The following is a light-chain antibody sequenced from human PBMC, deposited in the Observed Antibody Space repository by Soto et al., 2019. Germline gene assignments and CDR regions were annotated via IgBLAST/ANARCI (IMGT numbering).Light chain of an antibody. Sequence: EIVLTQFPGTLSLSPGERATLSCRASQSVSSYLAWYQQKPGQAPRLLIYDASNRATGIPARFSGSGSGTDFTLTISSLEPEDFAVYYCQQRSFTFGPGTKVDIK. CDR2: DAS. CDR1: QSVSSY. J-gene: IGKJ3*01. CDR3: QQRSFT. V-gene: IGKV3-11*01.